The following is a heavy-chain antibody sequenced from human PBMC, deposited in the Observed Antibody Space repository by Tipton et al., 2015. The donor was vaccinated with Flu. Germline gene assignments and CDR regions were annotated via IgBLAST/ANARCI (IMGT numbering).Heavy chain of an antibody. CDR3: ARDGCGGDCYPYYYYYYMDV. Sequence: TLSLTCTVSGGSISSYYWSWIRQPAGKGLEWIGRIYTSGSTNYNPSLKSRVTMSVDTSKNQFSLKLSSVTAADTAVYYCARDGCGGDCYPYYYYYYMDVRGKGTTVTVSS. CDR1: GGSISSYY. CDR2: IYTSGST. D-gene: IGHD2-21*01. J-gene: IGHJ6*03. V-gene: IGHV4-4*07.